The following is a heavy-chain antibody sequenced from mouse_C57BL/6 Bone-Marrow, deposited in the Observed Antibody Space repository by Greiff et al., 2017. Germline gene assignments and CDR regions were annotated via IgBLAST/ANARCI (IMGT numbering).Heavy chain of an antibody. CDR2: IYPTSGRT. CDR3: ARSGPLGRSFDD. V-gene: IGHV1-55*01. D-gene: IGHD4-1*01. Sequence: QVQLQQPGAALVQPGASVKMSCKASGYTFTSYWITWVKQRPGQGLEWIGDIYPTSGRTNYNEKFKSKAILTVDTSSNTAYMQLSSLSSEDSAVFYCARSGPLGRSFDDWGQGTTLTVSS. J-gene: IGHJ2*01. CDR1: GYTFTSYW.